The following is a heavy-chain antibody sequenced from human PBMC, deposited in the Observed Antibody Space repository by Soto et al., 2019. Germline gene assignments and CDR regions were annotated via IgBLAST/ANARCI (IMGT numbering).Heavy chain of an antibody. D-gene: IGHD3-22*01. CDR1: GFTFSSYW. J-gene: IGHJ4*02. CDR2: INSNGSST. V-gene: IGHV3-74*01. CDR3: AKVTFYDSSGYKTFDY. Sequence: GGSLRLSCAASGFTFSSYWMHWVRQAPGKGLVWVSRINSNGSSTNYADSVKGRFTISRDNSKNTLYLQMNSLRAEDTAVYYCAKVTFYDSSGYKTFDYWGQGTLVTVSS.